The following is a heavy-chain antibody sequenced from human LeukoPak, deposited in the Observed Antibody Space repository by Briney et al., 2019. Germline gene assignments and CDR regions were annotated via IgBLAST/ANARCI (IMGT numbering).Heavy chain of an antibody. Sequence: GGSLRLSCAASGFTFSNSAMNWVRQVPGKGLEWVSSIDYDSSHIYYAASVRGRFTIPRDNARNSVYLQMNSLRVEDTAVYYCARDPLRYLRVGHYDYWGQGTLVAVSS. CDR2: IDYDSSHI. CDR3: ARDPLRYLRVGHYDY. D-gene: IGHD3-9*01. J-gene: IGHJ4*02. CDR1: GFTFSNSA. V-gene: IGHV3-21*01.